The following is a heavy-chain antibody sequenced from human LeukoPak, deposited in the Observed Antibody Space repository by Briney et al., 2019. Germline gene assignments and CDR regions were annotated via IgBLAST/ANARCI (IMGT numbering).Heavy chain of an antibody. J-gene: IGHJ5*02. CDR2: ISYDGSNK. CDR3: ARGGSSSWNWFDP. D-gene: IGHD6-13*01. V-gene: IGHV3-30*04. Sequence: PGGSLRLSCAASGFTFSSYAMHWVRQAPGKGLEWVAVISYDGSNKYYADSVKGRFTISRDNAKNSLYLQMNSLRVEDTALYYCARGGSSSWNWFDPWGQGTLVTVSS. CDR1: GFTFSSYA.